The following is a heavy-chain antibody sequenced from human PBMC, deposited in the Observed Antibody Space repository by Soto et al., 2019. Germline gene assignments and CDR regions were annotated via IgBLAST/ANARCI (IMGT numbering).Heavy chain of an antibody. D-gene: IGHD2-21*02. V-gene: IGHV1-18*01. CDR1: GYTFTSYG. CDR3: ASTQYGGNSSGAFDI. CDR2: ISAYNGNT. J-gene: IGHJ3*02. Sequence: ASVKVSCKASGYTFTSYGISWVRQAPGQGLEWMGWISAYNGNTNYAQKLQGRVTISVDRSKNQFSLKLSSVTAADTAVYYCASTQYGGNSSGAFDIWGQGTMVTVSS.